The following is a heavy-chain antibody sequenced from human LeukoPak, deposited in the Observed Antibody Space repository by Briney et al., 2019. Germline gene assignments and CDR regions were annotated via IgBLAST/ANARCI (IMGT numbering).Heavy chain of an antibody. CDR1: GGSFSGYY. J-gene: IGHJ6*02. D-gene: IGHD2-15*01. V-gene: IGHV3-66*01. CDR3: ARGLDCSGGSCFPEDYGMDV. CDR2: INSGGKI. Sequence: ETLSLTCAVYGGSFSGYYWSWIRQAPGKGLEWVSRINSGGKIYYAESVKGRFSISRDNSKNTLYLQMSSLRVEDTALYFCARGLDCSGGSCFPEDYGMDVWGQGTTVTVPS.